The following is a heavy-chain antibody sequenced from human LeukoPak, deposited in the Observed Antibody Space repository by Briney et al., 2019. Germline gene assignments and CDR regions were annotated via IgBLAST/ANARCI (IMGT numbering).Heavy chain of an antibody. CDR2: ISSSSSTI. CDR1: GFTFSSYS. J-gene: IGHJ4*02. Sequence: GGSLRLSCAASGFTFSSYSMNWVRQAPGKGLEWVSYISSSSSTIYYADSVKGRFTISRDNARNSLYLQMNSLRDEDTAVYYCARDETDIVVVPAAISSWGQGTLVTVFS. D-gene: IGHD2-2*01. V-gene: IGHV3-48*02. CDR3: ARDETDIVVVPAAISS.